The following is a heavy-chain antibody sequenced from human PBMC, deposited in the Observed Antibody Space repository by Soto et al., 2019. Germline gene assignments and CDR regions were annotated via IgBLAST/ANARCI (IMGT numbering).Heavy chain of an antibody. D-gene: IGHD6-13*01. CDR3: AREFPSLSSTWREYFQH. V-gene: IGHV1-3*04. CDR2: INTDNGKT. CDR1: GYTFTSYV. Sequence: GASVKVSCKASGYTFTSYVMHWVRQAPGQRLEWMAWINTDNGKTKYSQKFQGRVTITRDTSASTVYMEVSSLRSEDTAVYYCAREFPSLSSTWREYFQHWGQGTLVTVSS. J-gene: IGHJ1*01.